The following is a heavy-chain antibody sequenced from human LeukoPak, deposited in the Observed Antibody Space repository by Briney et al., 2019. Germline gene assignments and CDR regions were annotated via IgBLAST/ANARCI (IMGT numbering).Heavy chain of an antibody. CDR3: ARSTTIVVVNWFDP. V-gene: IGHV4-4*02. Sequence: TSETLSLTCAVSGGSISSSNWWSWVRQPPGKGLEWIGEIYHSGSTNYNPSLKSRVTISVDTSKNQLSLKLSSVTAADTAVYYCARSTTIVVVNWFDPWGQGTLVTVSS. J-gene: IGHJ5*02. CDR1: GGSISSSNW. CDR2: IYHSGST. D-gene: IGHD3-22*01.